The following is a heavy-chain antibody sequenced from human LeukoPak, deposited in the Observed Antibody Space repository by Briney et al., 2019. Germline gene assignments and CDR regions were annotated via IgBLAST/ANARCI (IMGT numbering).Heavy chain of an antibody. Sequence: SETLSLTCTVSGDSISSYYWSWIRQPPGKGLEWIGYIYYSGSTNYNPSLKSRVTISVDTSKNQFSLKLSSVTAADTAVYYCARSTAAEPFDYWGQGTLVTVSS. CDR2: IYYSGST. V-gene: IGHV4-59*08. CDR3: ARSTAAEPFDY. D-gene: IGHD6-25*01. J-gene: IGHJ4*02. CDR1: GDSISSYY.